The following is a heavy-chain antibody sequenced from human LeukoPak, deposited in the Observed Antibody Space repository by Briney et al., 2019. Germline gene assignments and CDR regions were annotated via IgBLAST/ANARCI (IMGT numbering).Heavy chain of an antibody. V-gene: IGHV4-59*01. CDR3: ARGPRDYFDY. CDR2: IYYSGST. J-gene: IGHJ4*02. CDR1: GGSISSYY. Sequence: SETLSLTCTVSGGSISSYYWSWIRQPPGKGLEWIGYIYYSGSTNYNPSLKSRVTISVDTSKNQFSLKLISVTAADTAVYYCARGPRDYFDYWGQGTLVTVSS.